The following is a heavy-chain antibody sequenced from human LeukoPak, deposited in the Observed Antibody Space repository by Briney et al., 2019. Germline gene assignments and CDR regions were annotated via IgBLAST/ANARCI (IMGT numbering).Heavy chain of an antibody. CDR3: AREDYYGSGRLRYFDL. CDR2: INHSGST. V-gene: IGHV4-34*01. Sequence: SETLSLTCAVFGESFSAYYWSWIRQPPGKGLEWTGEINHSGSTNYNPSLKSRVTISVDTSKNQFSLKLSSVTAADTAVYYCAREDYYGSGRLRYFDLWGRGTLVTVSS. D-gene: IGHD3-10*01. CDR1: GESFSAYY. J-gene: IGHJ2*01.